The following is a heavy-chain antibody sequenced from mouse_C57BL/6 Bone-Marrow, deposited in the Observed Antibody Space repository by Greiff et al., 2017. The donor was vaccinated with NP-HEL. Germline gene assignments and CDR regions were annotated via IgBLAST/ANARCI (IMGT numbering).Heavy chain of an antibody. V-gene: IGHV14-3*01. CDR2: IDPANGNT. J-gene: IGHJ4*01. D-gene: IGHD1-1*01. CDR1: GFNIKNTY. CDR3: ALGTTVVATRAMDY. Sequence: VQLQQSVAELVRPGASVKLSCTASGFNIKNTYMHWVKQRPEQGLEWIGRIDPANGNTKYAPKFQGKATITADPSYNTASLQLSSLTSEDTAIYYCALGTTVVATRAMDYWGQGTSVTVSS.